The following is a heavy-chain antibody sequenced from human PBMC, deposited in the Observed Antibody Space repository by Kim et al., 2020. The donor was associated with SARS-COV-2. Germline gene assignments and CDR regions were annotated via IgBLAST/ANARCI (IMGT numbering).Heavy chain of an antibody. V-gene: IGHV3-53*01. J-gene: IGHJ6*03. CDR2: LRSGGST. D-gene: IGHD4-4*01. CDR1: GFSVSNNY. Sequence: GGSLRLSCAASGFSVSNNYMSWVRQAPGKGLECVSVLRSGGSTYYSDSVKGRFTISRDSSKNTLYLQMKSLRDDETAVYYCARVSNEDFSNYLRDFHYYYLDVWGKGTTVTVSS. CDR3: ARVSNEDFSNYLRDFHYYYLDV.